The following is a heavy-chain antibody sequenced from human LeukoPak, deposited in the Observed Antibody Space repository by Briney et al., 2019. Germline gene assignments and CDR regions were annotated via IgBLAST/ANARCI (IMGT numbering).Heavy chain of an antibody. D-gene: IGHD3-10*01. CDR3: ARVAMVRGFIGYFDY. Sequence: ASVKVSCKASGFTFTSSGMQWVRQAPGQGLEWMGGIIPIFGTANYAQKFQGRVTITADKSTSTAYMELSSLRSEDTAVYYCARVAMVRGFIGYFDYWGQGTLVTVSS. J-gene: IGHJ4*02. CDR2: IIPIFGTA. V-gene: IGHV1-69*06. CDR1: GFTFTSSG.